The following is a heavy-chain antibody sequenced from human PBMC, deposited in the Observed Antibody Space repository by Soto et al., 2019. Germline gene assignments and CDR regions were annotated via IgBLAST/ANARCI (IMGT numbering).Heavy chain of an antibody. V-gene: IGHV4-34*01. J-gene: IGHJ4*02. CDR2: INHSGST. CDR3: ARERLYYYDSSGSFDY. CDR1: GGSFSGYY. Sequence: SETLSLTCAVYGGSFSGYYWSWIRQPPGKGLEWIGEINHSGSTNYNPSLKSRVTISVDTSKNQFSLKLSSVTAADTAVYYCARERLYYYDSSGSFDYWGQGTLVTVSS. D-gene: IGHD3-22*01.